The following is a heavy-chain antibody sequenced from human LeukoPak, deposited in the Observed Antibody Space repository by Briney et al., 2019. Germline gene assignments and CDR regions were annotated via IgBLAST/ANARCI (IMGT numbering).Heavy chain of an antibody. J-gene: IGHJ6*03. Sequence: SETLSLTCAGYGGSFSGHYWSWIRRPPGKGLEWIGEINHRGSTNFNPSLKSRVTISVDTSKNQFSLKLRSVIAADTAVYYCARGTRCYNSGDHYNHYMDVWSNGTSVTVSS. CDR3: ARGTRCYNSGDHYNHYMDV. CDR2: INHRGST. V-gene: IGHV4-34*01. D-gene: IGHD6-25*01. CDR1: GGSFSGHY.